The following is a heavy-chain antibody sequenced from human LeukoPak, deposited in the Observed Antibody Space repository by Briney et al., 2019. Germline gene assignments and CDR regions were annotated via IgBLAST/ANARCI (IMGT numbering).Heavy chain of an antibody. CDR2: INPNSGGT. V-gene: IGHV1-2*02. D-gene: IGHD3-22*01. CDR1: GYTFTGYY. CDR3: ARIVFYDSSGYYPALHYYYMDV. J-gene: IGHJ6*03. Sequence: GASVKVSCKASGYTFTGYYMHWVRQAPGQGLEWMGWINPNSGGTNYAQKFQGRVTMTRDTSISTAYMELSRLRSDDTAVYYCARIVFYDSSGYYPALHYYYMDVWGKGTTVTVSS.